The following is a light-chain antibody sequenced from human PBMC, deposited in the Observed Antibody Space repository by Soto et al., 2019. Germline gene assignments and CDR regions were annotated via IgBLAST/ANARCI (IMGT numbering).Light chain of an antibody. V-gene: IGLV2-8*01. CDR3: SSSAGSNIF. CDR2: EVS. CDR1: SSDVGGYNY. J-gene: IGLJ1*01. Sequence: QSALTQPPSASGSPGQSVTLSCTGTSSDVGGYNYVSWYQQHPGKAPKLMIYEVSKRPSGVPDRFSGSKSGNTASLTVSGLQAEDEADYYCSSSAGSNIFFGTGTKVTVL.